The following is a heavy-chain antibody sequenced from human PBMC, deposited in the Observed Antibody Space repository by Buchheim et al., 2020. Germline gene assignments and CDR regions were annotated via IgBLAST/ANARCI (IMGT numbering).Heavy chain of an antibody. D-gene: IGHD1-26*01. J-gene: IGHJ3*01. Sequence: EVQLVESGGDLVQPGGSLRLSCGASGFTFSSYWMHWVRQAPGKGLVWVSSINSDGSSTRSADSVKGRFTISRDHAKNTVYLQMNSLRGDDTAVYYCAKGSRANGFDVWGQGT. CDR3: AKGSRANGFDV. V-gene: IGHV3-74*01. CDR2: INSDGSST. CDR1: GFTFSSYW.